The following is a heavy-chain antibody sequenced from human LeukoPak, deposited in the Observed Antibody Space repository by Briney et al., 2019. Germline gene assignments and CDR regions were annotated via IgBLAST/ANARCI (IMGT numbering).Heavy chain of an antibody. D-gene: IGHD2-15*01. Sequence: GGSLRLSCAASGFTFSSYSMNWVRQAPGKGLEWVAVIWYDGSNKYYADSVKGRFTISRDNSKNTLYLQMNSLRAEDTAVYYCAREPWVEGAFDIWGQGTMVTVSS. V-gene: IGHV3-33*08. J-gene: IGHJ3*02. CDR3: AREPWVEGAFDI. CDR2: IWYDGSNK. CDR1: GFTFSSYS.